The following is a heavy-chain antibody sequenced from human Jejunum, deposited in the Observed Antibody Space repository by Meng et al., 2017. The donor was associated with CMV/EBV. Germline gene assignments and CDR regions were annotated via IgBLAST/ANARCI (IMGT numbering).Heavy chain of an antibody. CDR1: GFSFRSFG. J-gene: IGHJ6*02. Sequence: SGFSFRSFGMHWVRQATGKGLEWVAFTRYDGENKYYADSVKGRFTISKDNSKNMLFLHMTSLRPEDTAVYYCANFPSSAYYSEMDVWGQGTTVTVSS. D-gene: IGHD1-26*01. CDR2: TRYDGENK. V-gene: IGHV3-30*02. CDR3: ANFPSSAYYSEMDV.